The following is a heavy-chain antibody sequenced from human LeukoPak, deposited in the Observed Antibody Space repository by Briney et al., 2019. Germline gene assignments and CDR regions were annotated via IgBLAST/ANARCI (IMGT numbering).Heavy chain of an antibody. J-gene: IGHJ5*02. CDR3: ARDVGFCSGGSCYPYNWFDP. Sequence: SQTLSLTCTVSGGSITNDNYLWSWIRQHPGKGLEWIGYIYYSGNTYYNPSLKSLVTMSVDTSKNQFSLKLTSMTAADTAVYHCARDVGFCSGGSCYPYNWFDPWGQGTLVTVSS. CDR2: IYYSGNT. CDR1: GGSITNDNYL. D-gene: IGHD2-15*01. V-gene: IGHV4-31*01.